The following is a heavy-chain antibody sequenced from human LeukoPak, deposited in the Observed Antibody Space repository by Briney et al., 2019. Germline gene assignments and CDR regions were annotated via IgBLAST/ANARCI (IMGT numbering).Heavy chain of an antibody. CDR3: AKDPPETTVVTPDY. D-gene: IGHD4-23*01. CDR1: GFTFSNYA. Sequence: GGSLRLSCSASGFTFSNYAMNWVHQAPGKGLEWISAVTGGGDSTYYADSVKGRFTISRDNSKNTLYLQIRSLRAEDTAVYYCAKDPPETTVVTPDYWGQGTLVTVSS. V-gene: IGHV3-23*01. CDR2: VTGGGDST. J-gene: IGHJ4*02.